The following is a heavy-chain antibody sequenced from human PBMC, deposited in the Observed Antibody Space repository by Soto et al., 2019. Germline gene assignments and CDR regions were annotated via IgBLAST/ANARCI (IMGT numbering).Heavy chain of an antibody. CDR3: ARTYYDFWSGLQGWQHGMDV. J-gene: IGHJ6*01. D-gene: IGHD3-3*01. CDR2: IDYSGST. V-gene: IGHV4-59*01. CDR1: GGSISSYY. Sequence: SETLSLTCTVSGGSISSYYWSWIRQPPGKGLEWIGYIDYSGSTNYNPSLKSRVTISVDTSKNQFSLKLSSVTAADTAVYYCARTYYDFWSGLQGWQHGMDVWGQGTTVTVSS.